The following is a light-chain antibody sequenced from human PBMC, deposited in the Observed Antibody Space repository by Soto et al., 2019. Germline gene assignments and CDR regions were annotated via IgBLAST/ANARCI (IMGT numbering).Light chain of an antibody. CDR2: IAS. CDR1: QSISRY. V-gene: IGKV1-39*01. Sequence: DIHMTQSPSSLSASIGDRVSITCRASQSISRYLNWYQQKPGKAPQLLIYIASNLEGGVPSRFRGSDCLTDFNLTNSSLQPEDCANDYCQQSSSSTFTSGPGTKVD. J-gene: IGKJ3*01. CDR3: QQSSSSTFT.